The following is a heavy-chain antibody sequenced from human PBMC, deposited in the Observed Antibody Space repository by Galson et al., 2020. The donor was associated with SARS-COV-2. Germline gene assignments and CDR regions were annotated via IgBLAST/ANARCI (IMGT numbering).Heavy chain of an antibody. CDR1: GYTFDTYG. CDR2: ISTYNGDT. CDR3: ARHGILRYCNNIGGHYDYYGMDV. J-gene: IGHJ6*02. V-gene: IGHV1-18*01. Sequence: GESLKISCQASGYTFDTYGVTWVRQAPGRGLEWLGWISTYNGDTEFSQRSQGRVTLTTDKSTSTAYMDLRSVRSDDTAVYYCARHGILRYCNNIGGHYDYYGMDVWGQGTTVTVSS. D-gene: IGHD2-8*01.